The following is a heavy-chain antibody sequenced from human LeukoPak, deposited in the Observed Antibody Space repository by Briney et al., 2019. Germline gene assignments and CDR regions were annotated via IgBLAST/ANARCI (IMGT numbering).Heavy chain of an antibody. CDR2: ISYEGSNK. D-gene: IGHD5-18*01. Sequence: GRSLRLSCTASGFTFSSYGIHWVRQAPGKGLEWVAVISYEGSNKYYADSVKGRFTISRDNSKDTLYLQMDSLRTEDTAVYYCAKDLYSYGPHYFDYWGQGTLVTVSS. V-gene: IGHV3-30*18. CDR3: AKDLYSYGPHYFDY. J-gene: IGHJ4*02. CDR1: GFTFSSYG.